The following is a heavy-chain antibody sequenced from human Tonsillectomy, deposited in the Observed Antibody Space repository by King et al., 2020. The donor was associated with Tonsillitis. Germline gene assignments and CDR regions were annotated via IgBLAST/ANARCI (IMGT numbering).Heavy chain of an antibody. CDR2: IKQYGSEK. CDR3: ASQSRGSWPY. V-gene: IGHV3-7*01. Sequence: VQLVESGGGLVQPGGSLRLSCAASGFTFSSYWMSGVRQAPGKGLEWVANIKQYGSEKYYVDSVKGRFTISRDNAKNSLYLQMNSLRAEDTAVYYCASQSRGSWPYWGQGTLVTVSS. J-gene: IGHJ4*02. CDR1: GFTFSSYW. D-gene: IGHD6-13*01.